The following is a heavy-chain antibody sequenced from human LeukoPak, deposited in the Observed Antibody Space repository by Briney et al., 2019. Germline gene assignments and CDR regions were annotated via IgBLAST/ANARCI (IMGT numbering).Heavy chain of an antibody. V-gene: IGHV4-34*01. J-gene: IGHJ6*03. CDR3: ARGLFYKLRFYYYMDV. CDR1: GGSFSGYY. Sequence: PSETLSLTCAVYGGSFSGYYWSWIRQPPGKGLEWIGEINHSGSTNYNPSLKSRVTISVDTSKNQFSLKLSSVTAADTAVYYCARGLFYKLRFYYYMDVWGKGTTVTVPS. D-gene: IGHD4-17*01. CDR2: INHSGST.